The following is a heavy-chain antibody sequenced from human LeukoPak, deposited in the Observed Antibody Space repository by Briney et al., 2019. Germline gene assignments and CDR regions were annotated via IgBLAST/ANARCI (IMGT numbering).Heavy chain of an antibody. Sequence: SLKVSCKVSGYTLTELSMHSVRQAPGKGLEWMVGFDPEDGETIYAQKLQGRVTMTTDTSTSTAYMELRSLRSDDTAVYYCARDNIAVAGTHYYYYYYMDVWGKGTTVTVSS. CDR2: FDPEDGET. V-gene: IGHV1-24*01. CDR3: ARDNIAVAGTHYYYYYYMDV. J-gene: IGHJ6*03. CDR1: GYTLTELS. D-gene: IGHD6-19*01.